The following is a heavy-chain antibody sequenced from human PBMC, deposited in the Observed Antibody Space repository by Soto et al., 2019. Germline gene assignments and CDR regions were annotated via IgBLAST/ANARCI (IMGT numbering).Heavy chain of an antibody. J-gene: IGHJ6*02. D-gene: IGHD5-18*01. CDR3: ARGRGYSYGYDWGTYYYYGMDV. CDR1: GGSFSGYS. V-gene: IGHV4-34*01. CDR2: INHSGST. Sequence: TDTLSLTCAVYGGSFSGYSWSWIRQPLGQGLEWIGEINHSGSTNYNPSLKSRVAISVDTSKNQFSLKLSSVTAADTAVYYCARGRGYSYGYDWGTYYYYGMDVWGQGNTVT.